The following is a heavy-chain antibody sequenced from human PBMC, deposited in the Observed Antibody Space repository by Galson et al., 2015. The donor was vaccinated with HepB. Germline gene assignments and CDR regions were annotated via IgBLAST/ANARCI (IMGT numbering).Heavy chain of an antibody. CDR2: VSSRSNYI. J-gene: IGHJ2*01. CDR1: GFTFSGYT. V-gene: IGHV3-21*06. D-gene: IGHD2-21*01. Sequence: SLRLSCAASGFTFSGYTMNWVRQAPGKGLEWVSSVSSRSNYIYYADSMRGRFTISRDNAKNSLFLQMNSLRADDTAVDYCARGGSTSCYSERRSGGDCYFYRGMGNFDLWGRGSLVIVSS. CDR3: ARGGSTSCYSERRSGGDCYFYRGMGNFDL.